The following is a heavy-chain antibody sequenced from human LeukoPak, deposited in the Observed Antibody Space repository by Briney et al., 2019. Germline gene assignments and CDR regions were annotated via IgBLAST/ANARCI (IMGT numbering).Heavy chain of an antibody. CDR1: GFTFRSYG. D-gene: IGHD2-2*02. Sequence: PGGSLRLSCAASGFTFRSYGMHWVRQAPGKGLEWVAVISYDGSNKYYADSVKGRFTISRDNSKNTLYLQMNSLRAEDTAVYYCARDSGGCSSTSCYRGDWFDPWGQGALVTVSS. J-gene: IGHJ5*02. CDR3: ARDSGGCSSTSCYRGDWFDP. V-gene: IGHV3-30*03. CDR2: ISYDGSNK.